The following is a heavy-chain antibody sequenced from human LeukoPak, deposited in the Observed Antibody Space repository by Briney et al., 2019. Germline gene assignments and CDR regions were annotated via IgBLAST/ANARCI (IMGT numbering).Heavy chain of an antibody. V-gene: IGHV3-74*01. Sequence: PGGSLRLSCVASGFSLSGYWMYWVRQAPGKGLMYISRNNGDGSTTNYADVVKGRFTMTRDNAKNTLYLQMNSLRVEDTAVYYCARGRPHGNDYWGQGTLVTVSS. CDR1: GFSLSGYW. J-gene: IGHJ4*02. CDR3: ARGRPHGNDY. CDR2: NNGDGSTT. D-gene: IGHD4-23*01.